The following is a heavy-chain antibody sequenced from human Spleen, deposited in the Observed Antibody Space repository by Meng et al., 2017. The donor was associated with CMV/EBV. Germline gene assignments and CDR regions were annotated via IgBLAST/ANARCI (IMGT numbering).Heavy chain of an antibody. Sequence: GESLKISCAASGLTFSSYAMHWVRQAPGKGLEWVAVISYDGSNKYYADSVKGRFTISRDNSKNTLYLQMNSLRAEDTAVYYCASTSSITIFGVVTPLDAMAGDYWGQGTLVTVSS. CDR2: ISYDGSNK. CDR1: GLTFSSYA. J-gene: IGHJ4*02. D-gene: IGHD3-3*01. V-gene: IGHV3-30-3*01. CDR3: ASTSSITIFGVVTPLDAMAGDY.